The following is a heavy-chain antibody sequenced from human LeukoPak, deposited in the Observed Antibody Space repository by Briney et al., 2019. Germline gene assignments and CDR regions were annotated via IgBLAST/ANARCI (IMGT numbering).Heavy chain of an antibody. Sequence: PSQTLSLTCTVSGGSISSGGYYWSWIRQHPGKGLEWIVYIYYSGSTYYNPSLKSRVTISVDTSKNQFSLKLSSVTAADTAVYYCARDAAYCGGDCSGAFDIWGQGTMVTVSS. V-gene: IGHV4-31*03. CDR3: ARDAAYCGGDCSGAFDI. CDR1: GGSISSGGYY. CDR2: IYYSGST. J-gene: IGHJ3*02. D-gene: IGHD2-21*02.